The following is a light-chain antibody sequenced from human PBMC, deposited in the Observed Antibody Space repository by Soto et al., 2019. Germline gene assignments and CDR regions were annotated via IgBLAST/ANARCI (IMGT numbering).Light chain of an antibody. V-gene: IGLV2-23*01. CDR1: SSDVGSYNL. CDR2: EGS. CDR3: CSYAGSSSHVV. J-gene: IGLJ2*01. Sequence: QSALTQPASVSGSPGQSITISCTGTSSDVGSYNLVSWYQQHPGKAPKLMIYEGSKRPSGVSSRFSGSKSGNTASLTISGLQAEDEAYYYCCSYAGSSSHVVFGGGTKVTVL.